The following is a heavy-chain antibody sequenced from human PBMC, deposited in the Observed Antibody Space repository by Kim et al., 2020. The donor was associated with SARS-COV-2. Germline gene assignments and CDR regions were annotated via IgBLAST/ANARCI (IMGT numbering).Heavy chain of an antibody. CDR1: GYTFTSYA. Sequence: ASVKVSCKASGYTFTSYAMHWVRQAPGQRLEWMGWINAGNGNTKYSQKFQGRVTITRDTSASTAYMELSSLRSEDTAVYYCAREVIQWLVLYYFDYWGQGTLVTVSS. D-gene: IGHD6-19*01. CDR2: INAGNGNT. CDR3: AREVIQWLVLYYFDY. J-gene: IGHJ4*02. V-gene: IGHV1-3*01.